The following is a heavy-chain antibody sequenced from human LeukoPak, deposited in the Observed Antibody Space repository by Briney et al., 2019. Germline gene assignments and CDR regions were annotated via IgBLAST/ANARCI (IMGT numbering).Heavy chain of an antibody. CDR3: TTDYSITMVRGVPQCAFDI. D-gene: IGHD3-10*01. V-gene: IGHV3-15*01. CDR2: IKSKTDGGTT. J-gene: IGHJ3*02. CDR1: GFTFSNAW. Sequence: GGSLRLSCAASGFTFSNAWMSWVRQAPGKGLEWVGRIKSKTDGGTTDYAAPVKGRFTISRDDSKNTLYLQMNSLKTEDTAVYYCTTDYSITMVRGVPQCAFDIWGQGTMVTVSS.